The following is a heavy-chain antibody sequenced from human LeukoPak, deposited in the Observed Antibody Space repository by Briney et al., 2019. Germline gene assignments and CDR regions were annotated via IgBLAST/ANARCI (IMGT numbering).Heavy chain of an antibody. CDR3: ARVYCSSTSCYGDYFDY. CDR2: IDTNTGNP. V-gene: IGHV7-4-1*02. Sequence: ASVKVSCKASGYTFTGYYMHWVRQAPGQGLEWMGWIDTNTGNPTYAQGFTGRFVFSLDTSVSTAYLQISSLKAEDTAVYYCARVYCSSTSCYGDYFDYWGQGTLVTVSS. D-gene: IGHD2-2*01. CDR1: GYTFTGYY. J-gene: IGHJ4*02.